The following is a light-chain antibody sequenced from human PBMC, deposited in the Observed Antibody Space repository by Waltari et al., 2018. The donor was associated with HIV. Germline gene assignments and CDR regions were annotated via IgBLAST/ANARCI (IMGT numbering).Light chain of an antibody. CDR1: QNIDTY. CDR2: AAS. Sequence: IQLTQSPAPLSASVVDRVTISCRASQNIDTYLAWYRQKPGKAPELLIYAASTLQYGVSSRFSGSGSGTEFTLTISGLQPEDFATYFCQQLKSYPLTFGGGTTVE. V-gene: IGKV1-9*01. CDR3: QQLKSYPLT. J-gene: IGKJ4*01.